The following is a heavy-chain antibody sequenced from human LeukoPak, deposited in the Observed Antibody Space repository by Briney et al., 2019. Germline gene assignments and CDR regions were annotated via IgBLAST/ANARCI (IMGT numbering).Heavy chain of an antibody. V-gene: IGHV4-34*01. CDR3: ARGLTIWFGESDDAFDI. CDR1: GGSFIGYY. J-gene: IGHJ3*02. CDR2: INHSGST. Sequence: SETLSLTCAVYGGSFIGYYWSWIRQPPGKGLEWIGEINHSGSTNYNPSLKSRVTISVDTSKNQFSLKLSSVTAADTAVYYCARGLTIWFGESDDAFDIWGQGTMVTVSS. D-gene: IGHD3-10*01.